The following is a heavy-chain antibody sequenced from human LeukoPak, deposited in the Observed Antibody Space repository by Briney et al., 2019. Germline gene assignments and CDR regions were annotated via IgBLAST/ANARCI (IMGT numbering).Heavy chain of an antibody. CDR2: AYYMSKWFN. CDR1: GDSVSSNSAA. D-gene: IGHD6-25*01. V-gene: IGHV6-1*01. CDR3: AREVHSGYYFDY. Sequence: SQTLSLTCAISGDSVSSNSAAWSWIRQSPSRGLEWLGRAYYMSKWFNNYAVSMKSRMTINPDTSNNQFSLHLNPVTPEDTAVYYCAREVHSGYYFDYWGQGTLVTVSS. J-gene: IGHJ4*02.